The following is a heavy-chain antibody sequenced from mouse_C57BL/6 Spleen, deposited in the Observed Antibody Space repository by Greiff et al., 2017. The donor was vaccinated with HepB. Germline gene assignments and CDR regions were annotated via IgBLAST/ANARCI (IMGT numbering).Heavy chain of an antibody. CDR3: ARRNYDYWYFDV. J-gene: IGHJ1*03. CDR1: GYTFPRYW. CDR2: IYPGSGST. D-gene: IGHD2-4*01. V-gene: IGHV1-55*01. Sequence: QVQLKQPGAELVTPGASVPMSCKASGYTFPRYWITWVKQRPGQGLEWIGDIYPGSGSTNYNEKFKSKATLTVDTSSSTAYMPLSSLTSEDSAVYYCARRNYDYWYFDVWGTGTTVTVAS.